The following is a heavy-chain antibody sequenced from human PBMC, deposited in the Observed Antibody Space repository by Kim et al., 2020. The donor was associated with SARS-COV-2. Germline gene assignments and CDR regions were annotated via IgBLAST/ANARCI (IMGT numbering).Heavy chain of an antibody. CDR1: GYTFIAHY. CDR3: ARGLSQWLAPGGMDV. D-gene: IGHD6-19*01. CDR2: INPNSGDT. J-gene: IGHJ6*02. Sequence: ASVKVSCKASGYTFIAHYLHWVRRAPGQGLEYMGRINPNSGDTEYAQKFQGRVTMTRDTSINTAYMELNRLRSDDTAIYFCARGLSQWLAPGGMDVGGQG. V-gene: IGHV1-2*06.